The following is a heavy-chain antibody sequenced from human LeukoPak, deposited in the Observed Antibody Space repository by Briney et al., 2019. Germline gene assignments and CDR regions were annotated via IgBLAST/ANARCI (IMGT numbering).Heavy chain of an antibody. CDR3: ASEYYDSSGYTR. J-gene: IGHJ4*02. V-gene: IGHV3-30*04. Sequence: GGSLRLSCAASGFTFSSYAMHWVRQAPGKGLEWVAVISYDGSNKYYADSVKGRFTISRDNSKNTLYLQMNSLRAEDTAVYYCASEYYDSSGYTRWGQGTLVTASS. CDR1: GFTFSSYA. CDR2: ISYDGSNK. D-gene: IGHD3-22*01.